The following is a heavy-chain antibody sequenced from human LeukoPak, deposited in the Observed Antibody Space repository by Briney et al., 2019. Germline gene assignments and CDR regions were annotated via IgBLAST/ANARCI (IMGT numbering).Heavy chain of an antibody. CDR2: INHSGST. D-gene: IGHD6-13*01. V-gene: IGHV4-34*01. CDR1: GGSFSGYY. Sequence: PSETLSLTCAVYGGSFSGYYWSWIRQPPGKGLEWIGEINHSGSTNYNPSLKSRVTISVDTSKNQFSLKLSSVTAADTAVYYCAREYSGQQLGPYYYYYYGMDVWGQGTTVTVSS. J-gene: IGHJ6*02. CDR3: AREYSGQQLGPYYYYYYGMDV.